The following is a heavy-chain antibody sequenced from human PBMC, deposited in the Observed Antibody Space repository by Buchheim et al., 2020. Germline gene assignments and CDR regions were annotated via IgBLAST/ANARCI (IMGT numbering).Heavy chain of an antibody. CDR1: GGSISSSSYY. CDR3: AREYYYDSSGYSGGHDY. D-gene: IGHD3-22*01. CDR2: IYYSGST. Sequence: QLQLQESGPGLVKPSETLSLTCTVSGGSISSSSYYWGWIRQPPGKGLEWIGSIYYSGSTYYHPSLKSRVTISVDTSKNQFSLKLSSVTAADTAVYYCAREYYYDSSGYSGGHDYWGQGTL. J-gene: IGHJ4*02. V-gene: IGHV4-39*01.